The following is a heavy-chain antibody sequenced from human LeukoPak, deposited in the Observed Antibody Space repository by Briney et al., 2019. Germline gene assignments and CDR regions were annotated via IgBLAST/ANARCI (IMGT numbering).Heavy chain of an antibody. Sequence: PGGSLRLSCAASGFTFSSYWMSWVRQAPGKGLEWVSSISSSSSYIYYADSVKGRFTISRDNAKNSLYLQMNSLRAEDTAVYYCARDMGVPRDLGYYYYGMDVWGQGTTVTVSS. CDR1: GFTFSSYW. D-gene: IGHD5-24*01. CDR3: ARDMGVPRDLGYYYYGMDV. V-gene: IGHV3-21*01. J-gene: IGHJ6*02. CDR2: ISSSSSYI.